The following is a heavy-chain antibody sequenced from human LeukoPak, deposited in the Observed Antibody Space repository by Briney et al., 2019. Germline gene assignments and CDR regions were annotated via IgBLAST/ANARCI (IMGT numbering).Heavy chain of an antibody. Sequence: GGSLRLSCAASGFTFSDYGMHWVRQAPGKGLEWVAVVSYDGTNEKYTDPVKGRFTISRDNSKNTLSLQMNSLRADDTAVYYCAKDWANGDYIDHWGQGTLVTVSS. J-gene: IGHJ4*02. CDR2: VSYDGTNE. V-gene: IGHV3-30*18. D-gene: IGHD2-8*01. CDR3: AKDWANGDYIDH. CDR1: GFTFSDYG.